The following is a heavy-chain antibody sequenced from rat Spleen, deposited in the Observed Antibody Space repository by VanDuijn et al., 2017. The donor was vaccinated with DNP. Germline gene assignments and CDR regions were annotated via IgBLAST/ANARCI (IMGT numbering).Heavy chain of an antibody. V-gene: IGHV5-27*01. CDR1: GFTFSNYY. Sequence: EVQLVESGGGLVQPGRSLKLSCAASGFTFSNYYMAWVRQAPKKGLEWVASISNTGDNTYYSDSVKGRFSLSRDNAKSTLYLQMDSLRSEDTATYYCTTDPSYYSSPFAYWGQGTLVTVSS. D-gene: IGHD1-2*01. J-gene: IGHJ3*01. CDR2: ISNTGDNT. CDR3: TTDPSYYSSPFAY.